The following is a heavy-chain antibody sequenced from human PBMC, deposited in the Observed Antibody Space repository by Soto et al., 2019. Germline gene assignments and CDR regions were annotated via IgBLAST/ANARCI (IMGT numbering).Heavy chain of an antibody. Sequence: PSETLSLTCAVSGGSISSSNWWSWVRQPPGKGLEWIGEIYHSGSTNYNPSLKSRVTISVDRSQNHFSLQMTSVTAADTAVYYCARSEATALDYWGQGTLVTVSS. CDR1: GGSISSSNW. CDR2: IYHSGST. V-gene: IGHV4-4*02. CDR3: ARSEATALDY. J-gene: IGHJ4*02.